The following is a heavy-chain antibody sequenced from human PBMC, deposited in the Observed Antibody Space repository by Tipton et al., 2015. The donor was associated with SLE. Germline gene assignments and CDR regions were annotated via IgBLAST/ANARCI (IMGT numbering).Heavy chain of an antibody. J-gene: IGHJ4*02. Sequence: TLSLTCAVYGGSFSGYYWSWIRQHPGKGLAWIGFIYHSGNTFYNPSLESRLTMSVDTSKNQFSLMLTSVTAADTAVYYCARGNSGFDYWGQGTLVTVSS. CDR3: ARGNSGFDY. CDR2: IYHSGNT. V-gene: IGHV4-34*09. D-gene: IGHD1-7*01. CDR1: GGSFSGYY.